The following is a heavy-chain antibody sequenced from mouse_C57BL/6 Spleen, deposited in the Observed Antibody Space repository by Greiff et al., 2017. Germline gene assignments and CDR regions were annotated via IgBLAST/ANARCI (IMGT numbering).Heavy chain of an antibody. CDR1: GYTFTSYW. CDR2: IYPSDSET. J-gene: IGHJ3*01. Sequence: VQLQQPGAELVRPGSSVKLSCKASGYTFTSYWMDWVKQRPGQGLEWIGNIYPSDSETHYNQKFKDKATLTVDKSSSTAYMQLSSLTSEDSAVYYGARGGGRGFAYWGQGTLVTVSA. V-gene: IGHV1-61*01. CDR3: ARGGGRGFAY. D-gene: IGHD1-1*01.